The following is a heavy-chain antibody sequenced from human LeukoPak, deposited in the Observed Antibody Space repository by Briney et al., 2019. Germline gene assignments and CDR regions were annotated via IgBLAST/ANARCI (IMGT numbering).Heavy chain of an antibody. J-gene: IGHJ4*02. V-gene: IGHV1-18*01. CDR3: ARGWELDY. CDR2: ISTYNTNT. D-gene: IGHD1-26*01. CDR1: GYTFTSFG. Sequence: ASVKVSCKASGYTFTSFGISWVRHAPVQGLEWMGWISTYNTNTQYAQKLQGRVTMTTDTSASTASMDLRSLTSDDTAVYYCARGWELDYWGQGTLVTVSS.